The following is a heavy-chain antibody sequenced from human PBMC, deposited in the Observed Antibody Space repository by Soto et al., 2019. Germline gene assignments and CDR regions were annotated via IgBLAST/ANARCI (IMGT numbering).Heavy chain of an antibody. CDR1: DGSIGSYY. CDR3: AREGPTVDSCYYYGLDV. Sequence: QVQLQESGPGLVKPSETLSLTCTVSDGSIGSYYWSWIRQPPAKGLEWIGHVSHSGSANYNPSLKSRVTTSQDTSKNQFSLTLRGVTAADTAVYYCAREGPTVDSCYYYGLDVWGQGTPGTVSS. CDR2: VSHSGSA. V-gene: IGHV4-59*01. J-gene: IGHJ6*02. D-gene: IGHD2-2*01.